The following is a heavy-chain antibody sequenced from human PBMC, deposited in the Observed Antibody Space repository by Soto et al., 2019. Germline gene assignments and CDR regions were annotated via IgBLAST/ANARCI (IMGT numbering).Heavy chain of an antibody. CDR2: IRSKAYGGTT. D-gene: IGHD3-3*01. CDR1: GFTFGDYA. CDR3: TRDHDFWSGYYDS. J-gene: IGHJ4*02. V-gene: IGHV3-49*03. Sequence: EVQLVESGGGLVQPGRSLRLSCTASGFTFGDYAMCWFRQAPGKGLEWVGFIRSKAYGGTTEYAASVKGRFTISRDDSKSIAYLQMNSLKTEDTAVYYCTRDHDFWSGYYDSWGQGTLVTVSS.